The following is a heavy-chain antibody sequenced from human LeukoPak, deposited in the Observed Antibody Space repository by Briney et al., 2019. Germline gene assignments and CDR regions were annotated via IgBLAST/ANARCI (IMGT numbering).Heavy chain of an antibody. J-gene: IGHJ4*02. D-gene: IGHD2-2*01. Sequence: PSETLSLTCTVSGGSISSYYWSWIRQPAGKGLEWIGSIYYSGSTYYNPSLKSRVTISVDTSKNQFSLKLSSVTAADTAVYYCAREGVSDIVVVPAAPLFDYWGQGTLVTVSS. V-gene: IGHV4-59*05. CDR3: AREGVSDIVVVPAAPLFDY. CDR1: GGSISSYY. CDR2: IYYSGST.